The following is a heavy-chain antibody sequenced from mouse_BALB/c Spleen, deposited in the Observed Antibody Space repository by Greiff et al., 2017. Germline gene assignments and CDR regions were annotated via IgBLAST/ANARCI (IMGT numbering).Heavy chain of an antibody. V-gene: IGHV1S56*01. CDR3: ASTTATWVFAY. CDR1: GYTFTSYY. Sequence: VQLQESGPELVKPGASVRISCKASGYTFTSYYIHWVKQRPGQGLEWIGWIYPGNVNTKYNEKFKVKATLTADKSSSTAYMQLSSLTSEDSAVYFCASTTATWVFAYWGQGTLVTVSA. J-gene: IGHJ3*01. D-gene: IGHD1-2*01. CDR2: IYPGNVNT.